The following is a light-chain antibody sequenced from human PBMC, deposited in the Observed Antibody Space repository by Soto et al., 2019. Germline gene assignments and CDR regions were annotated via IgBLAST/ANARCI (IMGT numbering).Light chain of an antibody. CDR1: QSVSSSY. J-gene: IGKJ4*01. Sequence: EIVLTQSPGTLSLSPGERATLSCRASQSVSSSYLAWYQQKPGQAPRLLIYGASSRATGIPDRFSGSGSGTDFTLTISRLEXXXXXXXYCQQYGSSPPNTFGGGTKVEIK. CDR3: QQYGSSPPNT. CDR2: GAS. V-gene: IGKV3-20*01.